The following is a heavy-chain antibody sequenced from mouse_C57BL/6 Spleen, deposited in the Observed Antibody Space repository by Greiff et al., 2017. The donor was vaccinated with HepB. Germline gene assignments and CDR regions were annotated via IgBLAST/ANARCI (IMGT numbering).Heavy chain of an antibody. D-gene: IGHD3-2*02. V-gene: IGHV1-82*01. CDR2: IYPGDGDT. Sequence: VQLQHSGPELVKPGASVKISCKASGYAFSSSWMNWVKQRPGKGLEWIGRIYPGDGDTNYNGKFKGKSTLTVDKSSSTAYMQLSSLTSEDSAVYYCARGKASSLFDYWGQGTTLTVSS. CDR1: GYAFSSSW. CDR3: ARGKASSLFDY. J-gene: IGHJ2*01.